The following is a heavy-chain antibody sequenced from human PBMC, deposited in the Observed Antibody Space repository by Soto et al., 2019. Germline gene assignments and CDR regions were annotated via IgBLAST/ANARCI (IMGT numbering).Heavy chain of an antibody. V-gene: IGHV3-74*01. CDR1: GFTFSSYW. CDR2: INSDGSST. Sequence: PGGSLRLSCAASGFTFSSYWMHWVRQAPGKGLVWVSRINSDGSSTSYADSVKGRFTISRDNAKNTLYLQMNSLRAEDTAVYYCARGPADFDAFDIWGQGTMVTVSS. J-gene: IGHJ3*02. CDR3: ARGPADFDAFDI.